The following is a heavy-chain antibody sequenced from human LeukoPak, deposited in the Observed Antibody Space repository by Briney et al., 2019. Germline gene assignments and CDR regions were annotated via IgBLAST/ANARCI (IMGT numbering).Heavy chain of an antibody. CDR3: ARAIAAAGTGDY. J-gene: IGHJ4*02. V-gene: IGHV4-38-2*01. CDR1: GYSISSGYY. D-gene: IGHD6-13*01. Sequence: SETLSLTCAVSGYSISSGYYCGWIRQPPRRGLEWIGSIYHSGSTYYNPSPKSRVTISVDTTKNQFSLKLSSVTAADTAVYYCARAIAAAGTGDYWGQGTLVTVSS. CDR2: IYHSGST.